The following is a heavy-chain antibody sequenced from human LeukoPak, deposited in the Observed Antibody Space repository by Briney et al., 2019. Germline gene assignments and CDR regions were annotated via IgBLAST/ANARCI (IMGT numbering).Heavy chain of an antibody. CDR1: GFTFSSYW. J-gene: IGHJ4*02. Sequence: PGGSLRLSCAASGFTFSSYWMSWVRQAPGKGLEWVANIKQDGSEKYYVDSVKGLFTISRDNAKNSLYLQMNSLRAEDTAVYYCARESPPYGSGSYYNYWGQGTLVTVSS. CDR3: ARESPPYGSGSYYNY. CDR2: IKQDGSEK. V-gene: IGHV3-7*01. D-gene: IGHD3-10*01.